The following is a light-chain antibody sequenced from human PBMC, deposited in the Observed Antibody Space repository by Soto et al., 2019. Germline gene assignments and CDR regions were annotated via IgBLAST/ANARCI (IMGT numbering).Light chain of an antibody. CDR1: SSDVGRYNY. V-gene: IGLV2-8*01. J-gene: IGLJ2*01. CDR2: DVS. Sequence: QSALTQPPSASGSPGQSVTISCAGTSSDVGRYNYVSWYQQHPGKAPRLLIHDVSQRPSGVPDRFSGSKSGNTASLTVSELQAEDEADYYCSSYAGSNNWGLFGGGTKVTVL. CDR3: SSYAGSNNWGL.